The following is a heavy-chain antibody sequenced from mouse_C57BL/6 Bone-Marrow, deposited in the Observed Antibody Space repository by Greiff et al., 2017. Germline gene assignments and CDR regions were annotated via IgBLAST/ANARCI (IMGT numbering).Heavy chain of an antibody. J-gene: IGHJ2*01. CDR3: ARWGYYFY. CDR2: IYPRSGNT. V-gene: IGHV1-81*01. Sequence: VQLQESGAELARPGASVKLSCKASGYTFTSYGISWVKQRTGQGLEWIGEIYPRSGNTYYNEKFKGKATLTADKSSSTAYMELRSLTSEDSAVYFCARWGYYFYWGQGTTLTVSS. D-gene: IGHD2-3*01. CDR1: GYTFTSYG.